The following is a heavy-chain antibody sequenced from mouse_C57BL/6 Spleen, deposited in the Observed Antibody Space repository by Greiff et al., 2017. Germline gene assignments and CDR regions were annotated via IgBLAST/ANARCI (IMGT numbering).Heavy chain of an antibody. J-gene: IGHJ4*01. CDR3: ARGSTMVTTGVYYAMDY. CDR2: IWTGGGT. CDR1: GFSLTSYA. D-gene: IGHD2-2*01. V-gene: IGHV2-9-1*01. Sequence: QVQLQQSGPGLVAPSQSLSITCTVSGFSLTSYAISWVRQPPGKGLEWLGVIWTGGGTNYNSALKSRLSISKDNSKSQVFLKMNSLQTDDTARYYCARGSTMVTTGVYYAMDYWGQGTSVTVSS.